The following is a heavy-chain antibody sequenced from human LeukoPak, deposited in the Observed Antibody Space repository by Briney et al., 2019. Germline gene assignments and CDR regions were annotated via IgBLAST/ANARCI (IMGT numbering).Heavy chain of an antibody. CDR1: GFTFSSYA. CDR2: ISYDGSNK. J-gene: IGHJ4*02. Sequence: PGGSLRLSCAASGFTFSSYAMHWVRQAPGKGLEWVAVISYDGSNKYCADSVKGRFTISRDNSKNTLYLQMNSLRAEDTAVYYCARADKTYYYDSSGYYWYYWGQGTLVTVSS. CDR3: ARADKTYYYDSSGYYWYY. V-gene: IGHV3-30*01. D-gene: IGHD3-22*01.